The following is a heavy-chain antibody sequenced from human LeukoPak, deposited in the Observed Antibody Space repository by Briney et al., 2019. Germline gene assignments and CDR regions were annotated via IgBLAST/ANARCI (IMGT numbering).Heavy chain of an antibody. Sequence: GGSLRLSCAASGFTFSSYAMSWVRQAPGKGLEWVSAISGSGGSTYYADSVKGRFTISRDNSKNTLYLQMNSLRAEDTAVYYCAKPPSGYYYMYYFGYWGQGTLVTVSS. CDR3: AKPPSGYYYMYYFGY. D-gene: IGHD3-22*01. V-gene: IGHV3-23*01. J-gene: IGHJ4*02. CDR1: GFTFSSYA. CDR2: ISGSGGST.